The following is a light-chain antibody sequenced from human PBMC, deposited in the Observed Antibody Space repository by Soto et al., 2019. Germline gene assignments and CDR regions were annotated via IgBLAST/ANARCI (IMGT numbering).Light chain of an antibody. CDR2: DVT. CDR3: SSHSNITPYV. J-gene: IGLJ1*01. V-gene: IGLV2-14*01. CDR1: SSDVGGYNY. Sequence: QSVLTQPASVSGSPGQSITISCTGTSSDVGGYNYVSWYKQHPGKAPKLMIYDVTNRPSGVSNRFSGSKSGNTASLTISGLQAEDEADYFCSSHSNITPYVFGTGTKLTVL.